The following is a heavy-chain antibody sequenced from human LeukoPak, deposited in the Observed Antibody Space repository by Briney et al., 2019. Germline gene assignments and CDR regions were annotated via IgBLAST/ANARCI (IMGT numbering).Heavy chain of an antibody. J-gene: IGHJ3*02. CDR2: IYPHDSDT. V-gene: IGHV5-51*01. Sequence: GASLKISCETSGFYFMTYWIGWVRPLPGKGLEWMGIIYPHDSDTRYSPSFQGQVTFSVDKSMNTAYLQWGSLKASDTAMYYCARRRIVGSGWYDGAFDIWGQGTTVTVSS. D-gene: IGHD6-19*01. CDR1: GFYFMTYW. CDR3: ARRRIVGSGWYDGAFDI.